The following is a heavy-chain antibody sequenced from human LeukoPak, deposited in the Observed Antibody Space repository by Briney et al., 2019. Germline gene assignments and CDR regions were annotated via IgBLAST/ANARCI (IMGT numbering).Heavy chain of an antibody. V-gene: IGHV4-34*01. J-gene: IGHJ6*03. Sequence: PSETLSLTCAVYGGSFSGYYWSWIRQPPGKGLEWIGEINHSGRTNYNPSLKSRVTISVDTSKNQFSLKLSSVTAADTAVYYCARRRAASSSSWYGDYYYYMDVWGKGTTVTVSS. D-gene: IGHD6-13*01. CDR2: INHSGRT. CDR1: GGSFSGYY. CDR3: ARRRAASSSSWYGDYYYYMDV.